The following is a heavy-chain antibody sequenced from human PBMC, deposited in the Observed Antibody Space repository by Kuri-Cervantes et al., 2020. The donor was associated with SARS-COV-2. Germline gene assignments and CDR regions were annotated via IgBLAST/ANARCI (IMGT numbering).Heavy chain of an antibody. V-gene: IGHV3-48*01. Sequence: GESLKISCAASGFTFSSYSMNWVRQAPGKGLEWVSYISSSSSTIYYADSVKGRFTISRDNAKNSLYLQMNSLKSEDTAVYYCTADTAMDYYYCYVMDVWGQGTTVTVSS. D-gene: IGHD5-18*01. CDR3: TADTAMDYYYCYVMDV. CDR1: GFTFSSYS. J-gene: IGHJ6*02. CDR2: ISSSSSTI.